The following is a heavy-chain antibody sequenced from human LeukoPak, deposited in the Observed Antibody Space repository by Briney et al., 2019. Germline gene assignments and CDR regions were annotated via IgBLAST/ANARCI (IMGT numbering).Heavy chain of an antibody. Sequence: SETLSLTCTVSGGSISSYYWSWIRQPAGKGLEWIGRIYTSGSTNYNPSLKSRVTMSVDTSKNQFSLKLSSVTAADTAVYYCARASELTGVVGDAFDIWGQGTMVTVSS. J-gene: IGHJ3*02. V-gene: IGHV4-4*07. CDR1: GGSISSYY. CDR2: IYTSGST. CDR3: ARASELTGVVGDAFDI. D-gene: IGHD7-27*01.